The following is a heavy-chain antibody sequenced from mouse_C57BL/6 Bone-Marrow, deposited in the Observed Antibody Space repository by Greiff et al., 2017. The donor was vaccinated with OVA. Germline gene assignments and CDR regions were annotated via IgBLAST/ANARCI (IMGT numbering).Heavy chain of an antibody. D-gene: IGHD1-1*01. J-gene: IGHJ2*01. CDR3: ARRGTVVAMDYFDY. CDR1: GFTFSSYG. V-gene: IGHV5-6*02. CDR2: ISSGGSYT. Sequence: EVMLVESGGDLVKPGGSLKLSCAASGFTFSSYGMSWVRQTPDKRLEWVATISSGGSYTYSPDSVKGRFTISRDNAKNTLYLQMSSLKSEDTAMYYCARRGTVVAMDYFDYWGQGTTLTVSS.